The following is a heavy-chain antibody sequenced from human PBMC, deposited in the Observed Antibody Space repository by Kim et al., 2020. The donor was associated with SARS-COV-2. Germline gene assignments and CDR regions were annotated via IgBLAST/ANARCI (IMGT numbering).Heavy chain of an antibody. CDR2: IIPILGIA. CDR3: ARDPTRYYDSSGPGDGY. CDR1: GGTFSSYA. D-gene: IGHD3-22*01. Sequence: SVKVSCKASGGTFSSYAISWVRQAPGQGLEWMGRIIPILGIANYAQKFQGRVTITADKSTSTAYMELSSLRSEDTAVYYCARDPTRYYDSSGPGDGYWGQGTLVTVSS. V-gene: IGHV1-69*04. J-gene: IGHJ4*02.